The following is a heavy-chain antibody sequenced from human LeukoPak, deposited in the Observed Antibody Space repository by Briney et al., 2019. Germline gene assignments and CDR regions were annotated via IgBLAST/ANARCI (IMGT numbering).Heavy chain of an antibody. CDR2: IIPIFGTA. CDR1: GGTFSSYA. CDR3: ARASPAVYARTMAYYYYYMDV. D-gene: IGHD2-8*01. V-gene: IGHV1-69*05. J-gene: IGHJ6*03. Sequence: SVKVSCKASGGTFSSYAISWVRQAPGQGLEWMGGIIPIFGTANYAQKFQGRVTITTDESTSTAYMELSSLRSEDTAVYYCARASPAVYARTMAYYYYYMDVWGKGTTVTVSS.